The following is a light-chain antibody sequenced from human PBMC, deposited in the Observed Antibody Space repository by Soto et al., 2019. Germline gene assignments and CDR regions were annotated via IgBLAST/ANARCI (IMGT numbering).Light chain of an antibody. CDR2: GND. J-gene: IGLJ1*01. CDR1: RSNIGGNN. V-gene: IGLV1-44*01. Sequence: QSVLTQPPSASGTPGQRVTLSCFGSRSNIGGNNVYWYQQPPGTAPKLLIFGNDKRPSGVPDRFSGSKSGTSASMAITGLQSEDEADYYCAAWDDSLNGVYVFGPGTKVTVL. CDR3: AAWDDSLNGVYV.